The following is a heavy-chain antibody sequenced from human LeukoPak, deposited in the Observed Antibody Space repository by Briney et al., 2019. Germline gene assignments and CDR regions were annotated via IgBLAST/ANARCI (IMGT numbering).Heavy chain of an antibody. D-gene: IGHD1-26*01. Sequence: SETLSLTCAVYGGSFSGYYWSWIRQPPGKGLEWIGEINHSGSTNYNPSLKSRVTISVDTSKNQFSLKLSSVTAADTAVYYCARGHRYRGRAVNYYMDVWGKGTTVTVSS. J-gene: IGHJ6*03. CDR3: ARGHRYRGRAVNYYMDV. V-gene: IGHV4-34*01. CDR1: GGSFSGYY. CDR2: INHSGST.